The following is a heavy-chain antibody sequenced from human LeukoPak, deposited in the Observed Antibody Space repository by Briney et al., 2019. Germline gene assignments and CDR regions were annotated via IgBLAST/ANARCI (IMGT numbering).Heavy chain of an antibody. Sequence: PGGSLRLSCAASGFTFSSYGMHWVRQAPGKGLEGGAVIWYDGSNKYYADSVKGRFTISRDNSKNTLYLQMNSLRAEDTAVYYCARDGSRTYYYDSSGCYFDYWGQGTLVTVSS. D-gene: IGHD3-22*01. V-gene: IGHV3-33*01. CDR2: IWYDGSNK. CDR1: GFTFSSYG. CDR3: ARDGSRTYYYDSSGCYFDY. J-gene: IGHJ4*02.